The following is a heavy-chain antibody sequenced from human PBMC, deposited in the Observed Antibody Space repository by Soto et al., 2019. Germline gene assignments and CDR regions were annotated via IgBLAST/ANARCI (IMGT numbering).Heavy chain of an antibody. CDR1: GYTFTSYY. V-gene: IGHV1-46*01. CDR3: ASPSPSYYYGSSPDSTPDYYGMDV. CDR2: INPSGGST. D-gene: IGHD3-22*01. Sequence: ASVKVSCKASGYTFTSYYMHWVRQAPGQGLEWMGIINPSGGSTSYAQKFQGRVTMTRDTSTSTVYMELSSLRSEDTAVYYCASPSPSYYYGSSPDSTPDYYGMDVWGQGTTVTVSS. J-gene: IGHJ6*02.